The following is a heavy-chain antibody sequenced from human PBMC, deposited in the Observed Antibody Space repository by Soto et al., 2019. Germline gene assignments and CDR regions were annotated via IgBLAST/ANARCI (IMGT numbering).Heavy chain of an antibody. V-gene: IGHV3-23*01. CDR3: AKPEYYDFWSGYYTDY. D-gene: IGHD3-3*01. CDR1: GFTFSSYA. J-gene: IGHJ4*02. CDR2: ISGSGGST. Sequence: LSLTCAASGFTFSSYAMSWVRQAPGKGLEWVSAISGSGGSTYYADSVKGRFTISRDNSKNTLYLQMNSLRAEDTAVYYCAKPEYYDFWSGYYTDYWGQGTLVTVSS.